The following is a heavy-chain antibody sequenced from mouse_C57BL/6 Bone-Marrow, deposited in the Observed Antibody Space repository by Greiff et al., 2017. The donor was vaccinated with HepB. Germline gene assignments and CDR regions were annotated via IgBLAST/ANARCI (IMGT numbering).Heavy chain of an antibody. V-gene: IGHV7-1*01. J-gene: IGHJ4*01. CDR2: SRNKANDYTT. D-gene: IGHD2-2*01. Sequence: EVKLMDSGGGLVQSGRSLRLSCATSGFTFSDFYMEWVRQAPGKGLEWIAASRNKANDYTTEYSASVKGRFIVSRDTSQSILYLQMNALRAEDTAIYYCARAMVTYYAMDYWGQGTSVTVSS. CDR3: ARAMVTYYAMDY. CDR1: GFTFSDFY.